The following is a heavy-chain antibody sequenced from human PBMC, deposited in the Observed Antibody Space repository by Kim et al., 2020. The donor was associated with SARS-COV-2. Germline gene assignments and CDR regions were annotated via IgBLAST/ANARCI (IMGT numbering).Heavy chain of an antibody. D-gene: IGHD6-19*01. CDR1: GFTVSSNY. Sequence: GGSLRLSCAASGFTVSSNYMSWVRQAPGKGLEWVSVIYSGGSTYYADSVKGRFTISRDNSKNTLYLQMNSLRAEDTAVYYCARDHQGWSSGWRPLGYYYGMDVWGQGTTVTVSS. J-gene: IGHJ6*02. CDR3: ARDHQGWSSGWRPLGYYYGMDV. CDR2: IYSGGST. V-gene: IGHV3-53*01.